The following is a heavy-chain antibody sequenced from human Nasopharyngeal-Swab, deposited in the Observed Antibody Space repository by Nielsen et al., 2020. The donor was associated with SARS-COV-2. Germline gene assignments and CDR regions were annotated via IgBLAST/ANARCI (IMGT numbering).Heavy chain of an antibody. J-gene: IGHJ4*02. CDR3: ASPRSPDYYGSGAFDY. V-gene: IGHV3-30*04. CDR2: TSYDGSNK. Sequence: GESLTLSCAASGFTFSSYAMHWVRKATGKGLERVAVTSYDGSNKYYADSVKGRFTISRDNSKNTLYLQMNSLRAEDTAVYYCASPRSPDYYGSGAFDYWGQGTPVTVSS. D-gene: IGHD3-10*01. CDR1: GFTFSSYA.